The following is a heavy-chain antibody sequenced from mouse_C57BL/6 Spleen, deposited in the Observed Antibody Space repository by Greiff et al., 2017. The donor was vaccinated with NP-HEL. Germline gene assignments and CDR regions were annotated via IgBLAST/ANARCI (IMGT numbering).Heavy chain of an antibody. CDR1: GYTFNDYY. CDR2: INPNNGGT. D-gene: IGHD2-12*01. Sequence: VQLQQSGPELVKPGASVKISCKASGYTFNDYYMNWVKQSHGKSLESIGDINPNNGGTRYDQKFKGQATLTVDNSSSTAHMALRSLTSDDSAFYYCASLYSYYVDYWGQGTTRTVSS. V-gene: IGHV1-26*01. J-gene: IGHJ2*01. CDR3: ASLYSYYVDY.